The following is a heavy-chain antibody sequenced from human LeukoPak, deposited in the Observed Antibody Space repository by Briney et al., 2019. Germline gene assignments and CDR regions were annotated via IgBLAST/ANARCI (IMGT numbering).Heavy chain of an antibody. Sequence: GGSLRLSCAASGFTFNNYAMSWVRQAPGKGLEWVSAISGSGGSTYYADSVKGRFTISRDNSKNTLYLQMNSLRVEDTAVYCCAKDQYSSSWYYFDYWGQGTLVTVSS. V-gene: IGHV3-23*01. CDR3: AKDQYSSSWYYFDY. D-gene: IGHD6-13*01. CDR2: ISGSGGST. J-gene: IGHJ4*02. CDR1: GFTFNNYA.